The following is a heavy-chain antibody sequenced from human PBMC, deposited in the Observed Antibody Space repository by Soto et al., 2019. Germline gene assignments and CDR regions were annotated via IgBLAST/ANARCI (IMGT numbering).Heavy chain of an antibody. CDR2: INHSGST. CDR1: GGSFSGYY. Sequence: QVQLQQWGAGLLKPSETLSLTCAVYGGSFSGYYWSWIRQPPGKGLEWIGEINHSGSTNYNPSLKSRVTISVDTSKNQFPLKLSFVTAADTAVYYCARDGTHYFDYWGQGTLVTVSS. J-gene: IGHJ4*02. V-gene: IGHV4-34*01. CDR3: ARDGTHYFDY.